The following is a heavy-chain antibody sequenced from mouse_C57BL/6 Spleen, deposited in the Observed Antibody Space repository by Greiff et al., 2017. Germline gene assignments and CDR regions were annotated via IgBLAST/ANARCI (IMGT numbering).Heavy chain of an antibody. D-gene: IGHD1-1*01. V-gene: IGHV1-5*01. Sequence: VQLQQSGTVLARPGASVKMSCKTSGYTFTSYWMHWVKQRPGQGLEWIGAIYPGNSDTSYNQKFKGKAKLTAVTSASTAYMELSSLTNEDSAVYYCTRNGFYYGSSAFAYWGQGTLVTVSA. J-gene: IGHJ3*01. CDR2: IYPGNSDT. CDR1: GYTFTSYW. CDR3: TRNGFYYGSSAFAY.